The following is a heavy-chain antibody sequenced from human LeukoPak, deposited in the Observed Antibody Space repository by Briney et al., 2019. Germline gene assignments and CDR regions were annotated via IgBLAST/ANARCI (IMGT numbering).Heavy chain of an antibody. D-gene: IGHD3-10*01. CDR3: AKDPGGYYFDY. J-gene: IGHJ4*02. CDR2: ILSDGSKE. V-gene: IGHV3-30*02. Sequence: GGSLRLSCAASGFTFSSYGMHWVRQAPGKGLEWVAVILSDGSKEFYTDSVKGRFTISRDNSKNTLYLQMNSLRAEDTAVYYCAKDPGGYYFDYWGQGTLVTVSS. CDR1: GFTFSSYG.